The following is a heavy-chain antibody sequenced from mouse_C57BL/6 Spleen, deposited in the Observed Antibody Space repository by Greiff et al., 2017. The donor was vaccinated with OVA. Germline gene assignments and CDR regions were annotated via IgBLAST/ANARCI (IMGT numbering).Heavy chain of an antibody. J-gene: IGHJ3*01. CDR2: IYPSDSET. CDR1: GYTFTSYW. D-gene: IGHD4-1*01. CDR3: ARRWDGPFAY. V-gene: IGHV1-61*01. Sequence: QVQLQQPGAELVRPGSSVKLSCKASGYTFTSYWMDWVKQRPGQGLEWIGNIYPSDSETHYNQKFKDKATLTVEKSSSTAYMQLSSLTSEDSAVYYCARRWDGPFAYWGQGTLVTVSA.